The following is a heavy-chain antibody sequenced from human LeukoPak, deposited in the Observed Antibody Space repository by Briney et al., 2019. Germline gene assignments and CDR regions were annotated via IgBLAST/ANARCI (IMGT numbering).Heavy chain of an antibody. Sequence: GGSLRLSCAASGFKFDSYTMNWVRQAPGKGLEWVAVISYDEKNKFFADSVRGRFTISRDNSKNTLYLQMNSLRAEDTAVYYCERMMTRRKEDYWGQGTLVTVSS. CDR1: GFKFDSYT. CDR2: ISYDEKNK. D-gene: IGHD3-16*01. J-gene: IGHJ4*02. V-gene: IGHV3-30*04. CDR3: ERMMTRRKEDY.